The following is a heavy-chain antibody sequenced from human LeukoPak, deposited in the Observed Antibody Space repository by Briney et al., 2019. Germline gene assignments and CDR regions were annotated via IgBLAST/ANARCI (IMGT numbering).Heavy chain of an antibody. CDR1: GLTFRNYG. D-gene: IGHD3-10*01. J-gene: IGHJ3*02. Sequence: GGSLRLSCVASGLTFRNYGMHWVRQAPGKGLEWVAFIRYDGSNKYYADSVKGRFTISRDNSKNTLYLQMNSLRAEDTAVYYCASHNWGYYGSGSYEDAFDIWGQGTMVTVSS. CDR3: ASHNWGYYGSGSYEDAFDI. CDR2: IRYDGSNK. V-gene: IGHV3-30*02.